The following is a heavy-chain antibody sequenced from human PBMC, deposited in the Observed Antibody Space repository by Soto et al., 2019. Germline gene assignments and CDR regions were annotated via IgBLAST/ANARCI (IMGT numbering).Heavy chain of an antibody. Sequence: SVKVSCKVSGGTFSSYAISWVRQAPGQGLEWMGGIIPIFGTANYAQKFQGRVTITADKSTSTAYMELSSLRSEDTAVYYCARDVPGGIFGVVITQYYYYYGMDVWGQGTTVTVSS. CDR2: IIPIFGTA. D-gene: IGHD3-3*01. CDR3: ARDVPGGIFGVVITQYYYYYGMDV. CDR1: GGTFSSYA. V-gene: IGHV1-69*06. J-gene: IGHJ6*02.